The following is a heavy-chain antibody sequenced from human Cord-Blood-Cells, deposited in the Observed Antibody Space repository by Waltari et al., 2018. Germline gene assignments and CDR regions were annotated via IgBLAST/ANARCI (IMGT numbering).Heavy chain of an antibody. CDR2: IYTSGST. CDR3: ASSTLRYWYFGL. V-gene: IGHV4-4*07. CDR1: GGSISSDY. Sequence: QVQLQESGPGLVKPSETLSLTCTVSGGSISSDYWSWIRQPAGKGLEWIGRIYTSGSTDFNPSLKSRVPMSVVTSKNQFSLRLSSVTAAYTAVYYCASSTLRYWYFGLWGRGTLVTVSS. J-gene: IGHJ2*01.